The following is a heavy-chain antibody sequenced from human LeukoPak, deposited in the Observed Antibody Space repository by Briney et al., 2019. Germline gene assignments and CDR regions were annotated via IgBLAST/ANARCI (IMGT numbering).Heavy chain of an antibody. Sequence: GGSLRLSCAASAFPFSNFWMHWVRHVPGKGPEWVSRIKNDGSDIIYVDSVNGRFTISRDNAKNTLYLQMNSLRVEDTAVYYCVRVKEGWGYDAFDIWGQGTLVTVSS. D-gene: IGHD7-27*01. CDR1: AFPFSNFW. CDR3: VRVKEGWGYDAFDI. CDR2: IKNDGSDI. V-gene: IGHV3-74*01. J-gene: IGHJ3*02.